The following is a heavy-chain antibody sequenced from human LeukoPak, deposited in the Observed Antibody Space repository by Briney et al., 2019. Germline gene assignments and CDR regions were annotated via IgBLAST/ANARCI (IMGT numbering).Heavy chain of an antibody. V-gene: IGHV4-59*08. CDR3: ERRVTSSGWYRDDS. Sequence: SETLSLTCTVSGGSISSDYWSWIRQPPGKGLRWIGYISHGGTTSYNPSLQSRVTISVDTSKNQFSLKVAAVTAADTAVYYCERRVTSSGWYRDDSWGQGTLVTVSS. CDR1: GGSISSDY. CDR2: ISHGGTT. D-gene: IGHD6-19*01. J-gene: IGHJ4*02.